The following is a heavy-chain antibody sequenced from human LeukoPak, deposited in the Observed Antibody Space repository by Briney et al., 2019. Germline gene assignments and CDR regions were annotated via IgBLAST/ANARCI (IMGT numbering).Heavy chain of an antibody. V-gene: IGHV4-39*01. J-gene: IGHJ5*02. CDR2: IYYSGST. Sequence: SETLSLTCTVSGGSISSSSYYWGWIRQPPGKGLEWIGSIYYSGSTYYNPSLKSRATISEDTSKNQFSLKLSSVTAADTAVYYCARQRGNSGWLSGWFDPWGQGTLVTVSS. CDR3: ARQRGNSGWLSGWFDP. D-gene: IGHD6-19*01. CDR1: GGSISSSSYY.